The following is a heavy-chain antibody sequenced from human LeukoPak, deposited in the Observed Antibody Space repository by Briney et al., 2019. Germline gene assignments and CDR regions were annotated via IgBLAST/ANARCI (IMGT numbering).Heavy chain of an antibody. Sequence: GRSLRLSCAASGYTFSDYYMSWIHQAPGKGLEWVSYISSSGSTIYYADSVKGRFTISRDNAKNSLYLQMNSLRAEDTAVYYCARRNTPDLDYWGQGTLVTVSS. CDR2: ISSSGSTI. V-gene: IGHV3-11*04. CDR3: ARRNTPDLDY. CDR1: GYTFSDYY. J-gene: IGHJ4*02. D-gene: IGHD2-2*02.